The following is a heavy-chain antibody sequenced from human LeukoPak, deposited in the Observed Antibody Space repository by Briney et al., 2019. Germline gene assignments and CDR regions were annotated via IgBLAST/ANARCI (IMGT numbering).Heavy chain of an antibody. CDR2: IYTSGST. CDR1: GGSISSYY. CDR3: ARHGYYYDFWSGLRYYYYYMDV. J-gene: IGHJ6*03. Sequence: PSETLSLTCTVSGGSISSYYWSWIRQPPGKGLEWIGYIYTSGSTNYNPSLKSRVTISVDTSKNQFSLKLSSVTAADTAVYYCARHGYYYDFWSGLRYYYYYMDVWGKGTTVTVSS. D-gene: IGHD3-3*01. V-gene: IGHV4-4*09.